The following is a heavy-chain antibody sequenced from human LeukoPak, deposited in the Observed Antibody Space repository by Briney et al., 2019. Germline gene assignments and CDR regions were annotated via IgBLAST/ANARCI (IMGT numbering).Heavy chain of an antibody. J-gene: IGHJ5*02. Sequence: GGSLRLSCAVSGVTFSNHGMGWVRQAPGKGLEWVSAISGSGGSTYYADSVKGRFTISRDNSKNTLYLQMNSLRAEDTAVYYCAKDRGSRGSSWPKNWFDPWGQGTLVTVSS. CDR2: ISGSGGST. V-gene: IGHV3-23*01. D-gene: IGHD6-13*01. CDR1: GVTFSNHG. CDR3: AKDRGSRGSSWPKNWFDP.